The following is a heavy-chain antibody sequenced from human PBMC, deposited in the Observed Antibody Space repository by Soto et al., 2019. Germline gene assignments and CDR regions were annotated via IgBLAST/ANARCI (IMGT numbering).Heavy chain of an antibody. Sequence: ASVKVSCKASGGTFSSYAISWVRQAPGQGLEWMGGIIPIFGTANYAQKFQGRVTITADESTSTAYMELSSLRSEDTAVYYCARDPVPNKNSYYYGRDVWGKGTTVTVSS. CDR1: GGTFSSYA. J-gene: IGHJ6*04. D-gene: IGHD6-6*01. CDR3: ARDPVPNKNSYYYGRDV. V-gene: IGHV1-69*13. CDR2: IIPIFGTA.